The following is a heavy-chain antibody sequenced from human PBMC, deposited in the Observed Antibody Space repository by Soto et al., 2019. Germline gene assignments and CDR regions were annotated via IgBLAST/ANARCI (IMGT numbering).Heavy chain of an antibody. CDR2: IIPIFGTA. J-gene: IGHJ4*02. Sequence: QVQLVQSGAEVKKPGSSVKVSCKASGGTFSSYAISWVRQAPGQGLEWMGGIIPIFGTANYAQKFQGRVKITADDSTSTAYMEMSSLRSEDTAVYYCAHSGSYYAHFDYWGQGPLVTVSS. V-gene: IGHV1-69*12. CDR3: AHSGSYYAHFDY. D-gene: IGHD1-26*01. CDR1: GGTFSSYA.